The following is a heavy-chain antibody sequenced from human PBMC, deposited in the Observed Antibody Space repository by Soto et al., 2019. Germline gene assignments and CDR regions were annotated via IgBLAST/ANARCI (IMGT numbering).Heavy chain of an antibody. D-gene: IGHD3-9*01. CDR3: AQLINFDWLLKDAFDI. J-gene: IGHJ3*02. CDR1: GFTFSSYS. CDR2: ISSSSSYI. Sequence: EVQLVESGGGLVKPGGSLRLSCAASGFTFSSYSMNWVRQAPGKGLEWVSSISSSSSYIYYADSVKGRFTISRDNAKNSLYLQMNSLRAEYRAVYYCAQLINFDWLLKDAFDIWGQGTMVTVSS. V-gene: IGHV3-21*01.